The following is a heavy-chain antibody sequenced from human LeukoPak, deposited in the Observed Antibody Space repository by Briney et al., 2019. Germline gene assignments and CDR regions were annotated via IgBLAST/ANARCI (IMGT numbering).Heavy chain of an antibody. Sequence: SVKVSCKASGGTFSSYAISWVRQAPGHGLEWMGGIIPIFGTANYAQKFQDRVTITADESTSTAYMELSSLRSEDTAVYYCARADFYYGSGSYYKKVFDYWGQGSLVSVSS. CDR3: ARADFYYGSGSYYKKVFDY. V-gene: IGHV1-69*13. CDR2: IIPIFGTA. CDR1: GGTFSSYA. J-gene: IGHJ4*02. D-gene: IGHD3-10*01.